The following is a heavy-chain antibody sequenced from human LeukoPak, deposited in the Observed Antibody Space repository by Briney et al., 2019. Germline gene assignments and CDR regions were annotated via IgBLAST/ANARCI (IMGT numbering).Heavy chain of an antibody. CDR2: INPNSGGT. D-gene: IGHD5-24*01. CDR3: ARVVEMATIGRGIFDY. V-gene: IGHV1-2*02. Sequence: ASVNVSCKTSGYTFTDYYMHWVRQAPGGGVVCLGAINPNSGGTNYAQKFQGRVTMTRDTSISTAYMELSRLRSDDTAVYYCARVVEMATIGRGIFDYWGQGTLVTVSS. J-gene: IGHJ4*02. CDR1: GYTFTDYY.